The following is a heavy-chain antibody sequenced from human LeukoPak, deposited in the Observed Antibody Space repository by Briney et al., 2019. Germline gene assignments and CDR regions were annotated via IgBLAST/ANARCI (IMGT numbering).Heavy chain of an antibody. J-gene: IGHJ4*02. Sequence: SETLSLTCGVFGGSISSYYWTWIRQPPGKGPEWIGYIYNSVNTNSDPSLKSRVTISVDKSKNQFSLKLRSVTAADTAVYYCTRGLRAEYWGQGTLVTVSS. V-gene: IGHV4-59*01. CDR1: GGSISSYY. CDR3: TRGLRAEY. D-gene: IGHD4-17*01. CDR2: IYNSVNT.